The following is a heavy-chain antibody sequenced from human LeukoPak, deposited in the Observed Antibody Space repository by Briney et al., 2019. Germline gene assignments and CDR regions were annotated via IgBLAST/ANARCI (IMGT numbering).Heavy chain of an antibody. J-gene: IGHJ4*02. CDR2: IYYSGST. D-gene: IGHD3-22*01. Sequence: SETLSLTCTVSGGSISSYYWSWIRQPPGKRLEWIGYIYYSGSTNYNPSLKSRVTISVDTSKNQFSLKLSSVTAADTAVYYCASLYDSSGYLNDYWGQGTLVTVSS. V-gene: IGHV4-59*08. CDR3: ASLYDSSGYLNDY. CDR1: GGSISSYY.